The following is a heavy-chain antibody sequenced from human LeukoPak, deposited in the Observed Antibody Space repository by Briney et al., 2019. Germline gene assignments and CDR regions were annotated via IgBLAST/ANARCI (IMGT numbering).Heavy chain of an antibody. D-gene: IGHD1-7*01. J-gene: IGHJ4*02. CDR3: ARAGQNYDPGDY. V-gene: IGHV1-46*01. CDR1: GYTFTSYY. CDR2: INPSGGST. Sequence: ASVTVSCKASGYTFTSYYMHWVRQAPGQGLEWMGIINPSGGSTSYAQKFQGRVTMTRDTSTSTVYMELSSLRSEDTAVYYCARAGQNYDPGDYWGQGTLVTVSS.